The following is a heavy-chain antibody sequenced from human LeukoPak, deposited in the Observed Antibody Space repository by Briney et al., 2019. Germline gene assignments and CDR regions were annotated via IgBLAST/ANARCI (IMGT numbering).Heavy chain of an antibody. CDR3: AKDQGVVGSYDY. D-gene: IGHD3-10*01. CDR1: GFTFSTFG. J-gene: IGHJ4*01. CDR2: IQYDDSIE. V-gene: IGHV3-30*02. Sequence: PGGSLRLSCAASGFTFSTFGMNWVRQAPDKGLEWVAFIQYDDSIEYYADSVKGRFTISRDNSKNTLYLQMNSLRGDDTAVYYWAKDQGVVGSYDYWGHGTLVTVSS.